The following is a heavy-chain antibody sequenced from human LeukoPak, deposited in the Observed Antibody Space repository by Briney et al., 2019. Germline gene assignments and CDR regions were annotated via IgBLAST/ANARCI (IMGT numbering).Heavy chain of an antibody. CDR1: GYTFTSYG. V-gene: IGHV1-18*01. Sequence: ASVKVSCKASGYTFTSYGISWVRQAPGQGLEWMGWISAYNGNTNYAQKLQGRVTMTTDTSTSTAYMELRSLRSDDTAVYYCASASYCSSTSCYFTKYNWFDPWGQATLVTVSS. J-gene: IGHJ5*02. CDR3: ASASYCSSTSCYFTKYNWFDP. CDR2: ISAYNGNT. D-gene: IGHD2-2*01.